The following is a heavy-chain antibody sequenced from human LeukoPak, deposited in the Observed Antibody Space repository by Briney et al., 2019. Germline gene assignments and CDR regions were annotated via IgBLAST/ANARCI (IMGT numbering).Heavy chain of an antibody. CDR3: ARAGWWELPLYAFDI. D-gene: IGHD1-26*01. CDR2: ISVYNGHT. CDR1: GYTFTSNG. Sequence: EASVKVSCKASGYTFTSNGISWVRQAPGQGLEWMGWISVYNGHTNSAQKFQGRFTMTTDTSTSTAYMELRSLRSDDTAVYYCARAGWWELPLYAFDIWGQGTMVTVSS. J-gene: IGHJ3*02. V-gene: IGHV1-18*01.